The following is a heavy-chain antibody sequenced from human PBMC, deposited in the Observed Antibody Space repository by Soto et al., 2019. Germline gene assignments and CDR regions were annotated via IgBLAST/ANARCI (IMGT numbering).Heavy chain of an antibody. D-gene: IGHD3-22*01. V-gene: IGHV4-31*03. CDR3: ATNHDDISGRTPLLFDS. Sequence: QVQLQESGPGLVKPSQTLSLTCTVSGDSIGTGGYYWDWIRQHPGKGPEWIGYIHYSGRTYYNPSRKVRLTISLATAKNQFSLHLSSVTAAATAVYYCATNHDDISGRTPLLFDSWGQGTLVTVSS. CDR2: IHYSGRT. CDR1: GDSIGTGGYY. J-gene: IGHJ4*02.